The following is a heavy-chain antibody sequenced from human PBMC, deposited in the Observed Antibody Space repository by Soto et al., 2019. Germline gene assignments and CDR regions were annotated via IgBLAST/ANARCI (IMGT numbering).Heavy chain of an antibody. CDR2: ITGSGGGT. CDR1: RFSFSNYA. V-gene: IGHV3-23*01. J-gene: IGHJ3*02. Sequence: GGSLRLSCAGSRFSFSNYAMTWARQAPGEGLEWVSSITGSGGGTTYADSVKGRFTISRDNSKNILYLQMDSLRADDTAVYYCSTDPNGDYIGAFNNWGQGTMVTVSS. D-gene: IGHD4-17*01. CDR3: STDPNGDYIGAFNN.